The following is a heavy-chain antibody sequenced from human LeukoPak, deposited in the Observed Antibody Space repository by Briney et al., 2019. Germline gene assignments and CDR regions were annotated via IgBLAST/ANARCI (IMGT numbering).Heavy chain of an antibody. D-gene: IGHD1-26*01. Sequence: SQTLSLTCTVSGGSISSGGYYWSWIRQPPGKGLEWIGYIYHSGSTYYNPSLKSRVTISLDRSKNQFSLKLSSVTAADTAVYYCARLQVGAFDYWGQGTLVTVSS. V-gene: IGHV4-30-2*01. CDR2: IYHSGST. CDR1: GGSISSGGYY. CDR3: ARLQVGAFDY. J-gene: IGHJ4*02.